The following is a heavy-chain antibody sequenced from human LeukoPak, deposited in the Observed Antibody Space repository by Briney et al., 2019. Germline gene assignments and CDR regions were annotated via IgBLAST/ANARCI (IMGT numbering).Heavy chain of an antibody. CDR2: ISYDGSNK. D-gene: IGHD3-10*01. V-gene: IGHV3-30*04. Sequence: SGGSLRLSCPASGFTFSSYAMHWVRQAPGKGLEWVAVISYDGSNKYYADSVKGRFTISRDNSKNTLYLQMNSLRAEDTAVYYCAREVRGGNDYWGQGTLVTVSS. CDR1: GFTFSSYA. CDR3: AREVRGGNDY. J-gene: IGHJ4*02.